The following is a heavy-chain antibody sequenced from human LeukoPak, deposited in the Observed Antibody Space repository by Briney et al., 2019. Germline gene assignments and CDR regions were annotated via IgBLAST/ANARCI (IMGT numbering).Heavy chain of an antibody. CDR2: IYYSGST. CDR1: GGSISSGGYY. D-gene: IGHD1-14*01. J-gene: IGHJ4*02. V-gene: IGHV4-31*03. CDR3: ARSPRITGTTFYDY. Sequence: SETLSLTCTVSGGSISSGGYYWSWIRQHPGKGLEWIGYIYYSGSTYYNPSLKSRVTISVDTSKNQFSLKLSSVTAADTAVYYCARSPRITGTTFYDYWGQGTLVTVSS.